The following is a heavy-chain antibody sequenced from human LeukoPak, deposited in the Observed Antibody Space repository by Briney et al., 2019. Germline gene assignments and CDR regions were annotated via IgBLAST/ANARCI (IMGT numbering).Heavy chain of an antibody. CDR3: ARASWGGPTIFAPLIQKPNWFDP. CDR2: IWYDGSNK. J-gene: IGHJ5*02. CDR1: GFTFSSYG. Sequence: PGGSLRLSRAASGFTFSSYGMHWVRQAPGNGLEWVAVIWYDGSNKYYADSVKGRFTISRDNSKNTLYLQMNSLRAEDTAVYYCARASWGGPTIFAPLIQKPNWFDPWGQGTLVTVSS. V-gene: IGHV3-33*01. D-gene: IGHD3-3*01.